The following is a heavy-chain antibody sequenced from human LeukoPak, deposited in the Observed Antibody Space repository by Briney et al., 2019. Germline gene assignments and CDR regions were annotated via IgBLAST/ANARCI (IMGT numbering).Heavy chain of an antibody. CDR3: ARGPIAARPDNWFDP. V-gene: IGHV1-69*05. CDR2: IIPIFGTA. D-gene: IGHD6-6*01. Sequence: SVKVSCKACGGTFSSYAISWARQAPGQGLEWMGRIIPIFGTANYAQKFQGRVTITTDESTSTAYMELSSLRSEDTAVYYCARGPIAARPDNWFDPWGQGTLVTVSS. CDR1: GGTFSSYA. J-gene: IGHJ5*02.